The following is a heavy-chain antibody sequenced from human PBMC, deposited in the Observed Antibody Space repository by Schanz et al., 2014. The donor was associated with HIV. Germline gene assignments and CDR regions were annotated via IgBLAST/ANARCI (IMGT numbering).Heavy chain of an antibody. D-gene: IGHD3-16*02. CDR2: MNPNRGNA. J-gene: IGHJ6*02. CDR1: GYTFNTYD. CDR3: ARRRGWGSYRYFPYGLDV. V-gene: IGHV1-8*01. Sequence: QLQLVQSGAEVKKPGASVKVSCKASGYTFNTYDINWVRQAPGQGLEWMGWMNPNRGNAGFAQNFQGRVTLTRDTSITTAYMELTSLRPEDTAVYYCARRRGWGSYRYFPYGLDVWGQGTTVTVSS.